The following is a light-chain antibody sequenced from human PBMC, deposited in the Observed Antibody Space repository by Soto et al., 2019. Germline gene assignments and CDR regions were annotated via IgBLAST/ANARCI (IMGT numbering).Light chain of an antibody. V-gene: IGKV3-20*01. Sequence: EMVLTQSPGTLSLSPGERATLSCRASQSVSSSYLAWYQQKPGQAPRLLIYGASSRATGIPDRFSGSGSGTNFTPPIRGWGPKNLAFNNGKHKVGHPPWTSGKGPRWKSN. CDR2: GAS. CDR1: QSVSSSY. J-gene: IGKJ1*01. CDR3: KHKVGHPPWT.